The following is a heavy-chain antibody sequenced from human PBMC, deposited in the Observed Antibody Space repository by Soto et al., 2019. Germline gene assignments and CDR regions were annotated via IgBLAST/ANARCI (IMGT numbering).Heavy chain of an antibody. CDR1: GFTFSTYA. Sequence: GESLQISCAASGFTFSTYAMSWVRQAPGKGLEWVSAISASGDTIYYADSVKGRFTISRDNSMNALYLQISSLRIEDTAVYYCSRPLGHGVFNAYDIRGQRTMVTVS. V-gene: IGHV3-23*01. CDR3: SRPLGHGVFNAYDI. CDR2: ISASGDTI. J-gene: IGHJ3*02. D-gene: IGHD4-17*01.